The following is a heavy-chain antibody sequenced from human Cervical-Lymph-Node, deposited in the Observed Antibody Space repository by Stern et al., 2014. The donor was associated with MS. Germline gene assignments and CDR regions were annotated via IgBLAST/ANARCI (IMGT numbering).Heavy chain of an antibody. J-gene: IGHJ4*02. CDR1: GYTFTSDD. Sequence: QVQLVESGAEVKKPGASVKVSCKTSGYTFTSDDINWVRQASGQGLEWMGWMNADSGDTGYAQKFQGRLTITRYTSISTAYMELTTLRSEDTAVYYCTKAWDSWGQGTLVIVSS. CDR2: MNADSGDT. CDR3: TKAWDS. V-gene: IGHV1-8*01.